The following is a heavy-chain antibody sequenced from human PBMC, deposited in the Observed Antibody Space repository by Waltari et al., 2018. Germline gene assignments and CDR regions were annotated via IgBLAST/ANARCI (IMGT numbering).Heavy chain of an antibody. J-gene: IGHJ4*02. CDR2: IYYSGST. CDR1: Y. Sequence: YWSWIRQPPGKGLEWIGYIYYSGSTYYNPSLKSRVTISVDTSKNQFSLKLSSVTAADTAVYYCAREGDFWSGYYPKDWGQGTLVTVSS. CDR3: AREGDFWSGYYPKD. D-gene: IGHD3-3*01. V-gene: IGHV4-30-4*08.